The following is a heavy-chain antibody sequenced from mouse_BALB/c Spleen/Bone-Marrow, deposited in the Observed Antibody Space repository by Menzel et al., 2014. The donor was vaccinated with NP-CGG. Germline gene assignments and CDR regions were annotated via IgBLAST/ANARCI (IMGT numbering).Heavy chain of an antibody. Sequence: VMLVESGSELVKPGASVKLSCKASGYTFTDYIIHWVKQRSGQGLEWIGWFYPGSGSIKSNEKFKDRATLTADKSSSTVYMELSRLTSEDSAVYFCARHEEGYGNLFAYWGQGTLVTVSA. CDR1: GYTFTDYI. J-gene: IGHJ3*01. D-gene: IGHD2-10*02. CDR2: FYPGSGSI. CDR3: ARHEEGYGNLFAY. V-gene: IGHV1-62-2*01.